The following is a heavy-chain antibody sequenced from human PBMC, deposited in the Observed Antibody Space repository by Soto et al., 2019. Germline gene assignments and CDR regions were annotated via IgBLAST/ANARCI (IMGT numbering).Heavy chain of an antibody. CDR3: AREIVVVTY. CDR2: ISYDGSNK. J-gene: IGHJ4*02. Sequence: QVQLVESGGGVVQPGRSLRLSCAASGFTFSSYAMHWVRQAPGKGLEWVAVISYDGSNKYYADSVKGRFTISRDNSKNTLYLQMNSLRAEDTAVYDCAREIVVVTYWGQGTLVTVAS. D-gene: IGHD2-21*02. CDR1: GFTFSSYA. V-gene: IGHV3-30-3*01.